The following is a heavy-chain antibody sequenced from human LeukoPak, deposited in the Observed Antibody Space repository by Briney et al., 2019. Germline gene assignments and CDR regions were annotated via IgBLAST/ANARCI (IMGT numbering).Heavy chain of an antibody. CDR2: INPNSGGT. CDR3: ARADRLHGGPYLIGP. Sequence: ASVKVSCKPSGYRFTDYYMHWVRQAPGQGLEWMGWINPNSGGTSSAQKFQGRVTMTRDTSITTVYMEVSWLTSDDTAIYYCARADRLHGGPYLIGPWGQGTLVTVSS. D-gene: IGHD2-21*01. V-gene: IGHV1-2*02. J-gene: IGHJ5*02. CDR1: GYRFTDYY.